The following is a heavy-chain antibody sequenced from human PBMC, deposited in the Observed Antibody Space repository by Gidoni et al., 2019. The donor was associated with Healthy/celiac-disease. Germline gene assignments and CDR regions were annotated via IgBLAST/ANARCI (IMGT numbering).Heavy chain of an antibody. D-gene: IGHD6-19*01. CDR1: GYTFTSYY. Sequence: QVQLVQSGAEVKKPGASVKVSCKASGYTFTSYYMHWVRQAPGQGLEWMGIINPSGGSTSYAQKFQGRVTMTRDTSTSTVYMELSSLRSEDTAVYYCARDAGPGIAVAGQGHGSPPDYWGQGTLVTVSS. V-gene: IGHV1-46*01. CDR2: INPSGGST. CDR3: ARDAGPGIAVAGQGHGSPPDY. J-gene: IGHJ4*02.